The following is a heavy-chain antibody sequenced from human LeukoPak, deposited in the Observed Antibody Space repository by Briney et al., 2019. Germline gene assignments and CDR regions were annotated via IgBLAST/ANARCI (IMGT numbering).Heavy chain of an antibody. Sequence: GGSLRLSCAASGFTFSSYAMHWVRQAPGKGLEWVAVISYDGSNKYYADSVKGRFTISRDNSKNTLYLQMNSLRAEDTAEYYCAREDGDSDAFDIWGQGTMVTVSS. CDR3: AREDGDSDAFDI. J-gene: IGHJ3*02. V-gene: IGHV3-30-3*01. D-gene: IGHD4-17*01. CDR1: GFTFSSYA. CDR2: ISYDGSNK.